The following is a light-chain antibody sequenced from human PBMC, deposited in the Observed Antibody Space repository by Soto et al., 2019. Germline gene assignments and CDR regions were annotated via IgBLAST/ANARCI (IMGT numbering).Light chain of an antibody. V-gene: IGKV3-20*01. CDR3: QQYIRSLGYT. CDR2: GTS. CDR1: QSIATQF. J-gene: IGKJ2*01. Sequence: DIVLTQSPGTLSLSPGERATLSCRASQSIATQFFTWYQQRPGQAPRVLIYGTSTQATCIPDRFSGSGSGKDCTLTISRLEPGDFAVYYCQQYIRSLGYTFGQGTKLHI.